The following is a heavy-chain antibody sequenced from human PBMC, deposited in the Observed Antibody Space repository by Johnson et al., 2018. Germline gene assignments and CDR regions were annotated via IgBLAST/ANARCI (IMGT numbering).Heavy chain of an antibody. J-gene: IGHJ6*03. D-gene: IGHD1/OR15-1a*01. CDR3: AKGPNKWVAYSYMDV. Sequence: QVQLVESGGGVVQPGRSLRLSCAASGFTFSSYGMHWVRQAPGKGLEWVAVISYDGSNKYYADSVKGRFTISRDNSKNTLYLQMNSLRAEDTAVYYCAKGPNKWVAYSYMDVVGKGTTVTVSS. CDR2: ISYDGSNK. CDR1: GFTFSSYG. V-gene: IGHV3-30*18.